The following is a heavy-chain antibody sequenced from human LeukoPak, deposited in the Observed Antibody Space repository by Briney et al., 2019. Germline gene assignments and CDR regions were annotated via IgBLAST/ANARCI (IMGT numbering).Heavy chain of an antibody. V-gene: IGHV4-30-2*01. CDR3: ARYCSSTSCYYFDY. D-gene: IGHD2-2*01. Sequence: SQTLSLTCAVSGGSISSGGYSWSWIRQPPGKGLEWIGYIYHSGSTYYNPSLKSRVTISEDRSKNQFSLKLSSVTAADTAVYYCARYCSSTSCYYFDYWGQGTLVTVSS. J-gene: IGHJ4*02. CDR2: IYHSGST. CDR1: GGSISSGGYS.